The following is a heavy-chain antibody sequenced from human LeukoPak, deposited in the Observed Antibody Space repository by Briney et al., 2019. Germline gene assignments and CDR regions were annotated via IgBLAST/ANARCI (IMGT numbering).Heavy chain of an antibody. CDR2: INPNSGGT. CDR3: ARALGAVAGTDY. CDR1: GYTFTGYY. V-gene: IGHV1-2*02. D-gene: IGHD6-19*01. J-gene: IGHJ4*02. Sequence: ASVKVSCKASGYTFTGYYMHWVRQAPGQGLEWMGWINPNSGGTNYAQKFQGRVTMTRDTSIGTAYMELSRLRSDDTAVYYCARALGAVAGTDYWGQGTLVTVSS.